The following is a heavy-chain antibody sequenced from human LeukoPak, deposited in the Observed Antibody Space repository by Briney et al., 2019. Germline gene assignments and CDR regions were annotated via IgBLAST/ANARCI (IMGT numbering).Heavy chain of an antibody. D-gene: IGHD1-26*01. V-gene: IGHV4-38-2*02. CDR1: GYSITNGYY. CDR2: IYYSGST. CDR3: ARQGRVGAFYFDY. Sequence: PSETLSLTCTVSGYSITNGYYWGWIRPPPGKGLEWIGYIYYSGSTNYNPSLKSRVTISVDTSKNQFSLKLSSVTAADPAVYYCARQGRVGAFYFDYWGQGTLATVSS. J-gene: IGHJ4*02.